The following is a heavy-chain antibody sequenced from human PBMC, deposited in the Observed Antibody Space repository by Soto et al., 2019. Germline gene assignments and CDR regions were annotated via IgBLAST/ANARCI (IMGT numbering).Heavy chain of an antibody. D-gene: IGHD3-10*01. CDR3: ARVWSKLWPPNYGMDV. CDR1: GYTFTTYN. V-gene: IGHV1-46*01. CDR2: INPSVGGT. Sequence: QVQLVQSGAEVKKPGASVRVSCKASGYTFTTYNIHWVRQAPGQGLEWMGIINPSVGGTSYAQKFQGRVTMTRVTSTSTVYMELISLRSEDTAVYYCARVWSKLWPPNYGMDVWGQGTTVTVSS. J-gene: IGHJ6*02.